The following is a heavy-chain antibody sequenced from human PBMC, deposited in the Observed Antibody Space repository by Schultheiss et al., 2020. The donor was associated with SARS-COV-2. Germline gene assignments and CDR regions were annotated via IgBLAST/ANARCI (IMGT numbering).Heavy chain of an antibody. CDR1: GYTFTGQY. V-gene: IGHV1-2*02. J-gene: IGHJ4*02. D-gene: IGHD5-12*01. Sequence: ASVKVSCKASGYTFTGQYIHWVRQAPGQGLELMGWINPKSGGTDYAQRFKGRVTMTRDTSISTAYMELSRLHSDDTAVYYCARGGASRPMVATVYWGQGTLVTVAS. CDR3: ARGGASRPMVATVY. CDR2: INPKSGGT.